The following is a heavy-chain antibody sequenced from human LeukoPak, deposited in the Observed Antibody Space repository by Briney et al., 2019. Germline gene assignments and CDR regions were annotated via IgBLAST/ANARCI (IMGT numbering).Heavy chain of an antibody. V-gene: IGHV3-9*01. J-gene: IGHJ6*03. CDR1: GFTFDDYA. CDR2: ISWNRDSI. D-gene: IGHD6-13*01. Sequence: GGSLRLSCAASGFTFDDYAMHWVRQAPGKGLEWVSGISWNRDSIGYADSVKGRFTISRDNAKNSLYLQMNSLRAEDRALYYCAKGSGYTSSRYYMDVWGKGTTVTVSS. CDR3: AKGSGYTSSRYYMDV.